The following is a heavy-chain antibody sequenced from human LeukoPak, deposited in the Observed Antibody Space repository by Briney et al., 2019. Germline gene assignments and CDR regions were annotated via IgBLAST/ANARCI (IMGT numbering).Heavy chain of an antibody. CDR2: IRYDGSEK. CDR3: AKGSYYCSESCPQYYYYMDV. D-gene: IGHD2-15*01. CDR1: GFTFSRHG. V-gene: IGHV3-30*02. Sequence: GGSPRLSCAASGFTFSRHGMHWVRQAPGKGLEWVAFIRYDGSEKYYANSVKGRFIISRDNSENTLYLQMNSLRPEDTAVYYCAKGSYYCSESCPQYYYYMDVWGKGTTVIVSS. J-gene: IGHJ6*03.